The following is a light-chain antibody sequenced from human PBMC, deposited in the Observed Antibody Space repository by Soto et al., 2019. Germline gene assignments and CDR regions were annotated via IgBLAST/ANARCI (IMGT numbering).Light chain of an antibody. J-gene: IGKJ1*01. Sequence: DIVMTQSPDSLALSLGDRSTINCNSSQSIGLAIAWYQHKPGQAPRLLIFDASQRATGIPARFRGSGSGTDFTLSISSLEPEDFAVYYCQQRTDRPPWTFGQGTKVDIK. CDR3: QQRTDRPPWT. V-gene: IGKV3-11*01. CDR1: QSIGLA. CDR2: DAS.